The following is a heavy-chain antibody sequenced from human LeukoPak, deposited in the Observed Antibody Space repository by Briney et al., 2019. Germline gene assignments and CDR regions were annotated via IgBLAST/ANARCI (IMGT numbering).Heavy chain of an antibody. CDR3: ARGSLHEYVWGSYRFFDY. Sequence: PSETLSLTCTVSGGSISSYYWSWIRQPPGKGLEWIGYIYYSGSTNYNPSLKSRVTISVDTSKNQFSLRLSSVTAADTAVYYCARGSLHEYVWGSYRFFDYWGQGTLVTVSS. V-gene: IGHV4-59*01. J-gene: IGHJ4*02. CDR1: GGSISSYY. CDR2: IYYSGST. D-gene: IGHD3-16*02.